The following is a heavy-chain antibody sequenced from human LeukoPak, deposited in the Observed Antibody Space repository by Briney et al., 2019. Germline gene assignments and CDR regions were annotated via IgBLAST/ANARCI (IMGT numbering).Heavy chain of an antibody. D-gene: IGHD3-22*01. CDR3: ARGTIYYYDSSGYYYFDY. J-gene: IGHJ4*02. CDR2: INPNSGGT. V-gene: IGHV1-2*06. Sequence: ASVTLSFTASGYTFTGYYMHWVRQAPGQGIEWMGRINPNSGGTNYAQKFQGRVTMTRDTSISTAYMELSRLRSDDTAVYYCARGTIYYYDSSGYYYFDYWGQGTLVTVS. CDR1: GYTFTGYY.